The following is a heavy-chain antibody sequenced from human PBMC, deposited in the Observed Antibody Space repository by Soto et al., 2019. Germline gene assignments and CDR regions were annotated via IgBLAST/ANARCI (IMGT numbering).Heavy chain of an antibody. V-gene: IGHV5-10-1*03. CDR1: GDTFTRYW. D-gene: IGHD6-25*01. CDR2: IDPSDSYA. Sequence: EVHLVQSGAEVKKPGESLRISCQVSGDTFTRYWISWVRQMPGKGLEWMGRIDPSDSYATYSPSFQGHVTISVDKSIGTAYLQTSSLKASDTAIYYCARHTFSLEYSSAFDFWGQGTLVTVSS. CDR3: ARHTFSLEYSSAFDF. J-gene: IGHJ4*02.